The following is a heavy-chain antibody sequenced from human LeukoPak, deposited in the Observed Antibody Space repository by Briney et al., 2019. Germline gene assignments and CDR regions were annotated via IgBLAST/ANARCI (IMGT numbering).Heavy chain of an antibody. D-gene: IGHD3-22*01. V-gene: IGHV3-48*01. J-gene: IGHJ4*02. CDR2: ISSSSSAI. CDR1: GFVFSTYT. CDR3: AISKAGYCYEGTGCFFDY. Sequence: GGSLRLSCAASGFVFSTYTMNWVRQAPGKGLEWISHISSSSSAIYYADSVKGRFTISRDNAKDSLYLQMNSLSVEDTAVYYCAISKAGYCYEGTGCFFDYWGQGTLVTVSS.